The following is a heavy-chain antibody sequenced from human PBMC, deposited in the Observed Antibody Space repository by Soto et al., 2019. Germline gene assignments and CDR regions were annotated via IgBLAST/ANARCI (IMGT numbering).Heavy chain of an antibody. CDR3: ARGINRAAAGPFDY. V-gene: IGHV1-69*06. Sequence: ASVKVSCKASGGTFSSYAISWVRQAPGQGLEWMGGIIPIFGTANYAQEFQGRVTIPADKSTSKAYMELSSLRSEDTAVYYCARGINRAAAGPFDYWGQGTLVTVSS. D-gene: IGHD6-13*01. J-gene: IGHJ4*02. CDR2: IIPIFGTA. CDR1: GGTFSSYA.